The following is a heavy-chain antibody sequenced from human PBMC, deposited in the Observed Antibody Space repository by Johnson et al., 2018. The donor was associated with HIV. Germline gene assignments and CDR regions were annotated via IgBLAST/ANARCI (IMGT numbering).Heavy chain of an antibody. CDR2: VSSSATTI. V-gene: IGHV3-11*01. Sequence: QVQLVESGGGLVKPGGSLRISCAASGFTFSHYYMSWIRQAPGKGLDWVSYVSSSATTIYYADSVKGRFTISRDNAKNSLFLQMNSLRAEDTAVDYCARDFGGSYDRSGDYYEWCDAFDIWGQGTMFTVSS. D-gene: IGHD3-22*01. CDR1: GFTFSHYY. J-gene: IGHJ3*02. CDR3: ARDFGGSYDRSGDYYEWCDAFDI.